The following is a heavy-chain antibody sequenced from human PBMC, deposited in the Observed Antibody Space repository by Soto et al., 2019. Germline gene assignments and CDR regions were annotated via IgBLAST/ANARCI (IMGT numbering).Heavy chain of an antibody. CDR3: TRDRSGTMLF. J-gene: IGHJ4*02. V-gene: IGHV3-7*01. CDR2: MNQDGSER. D-gene: IGHD1-7*01. CDR1: GFTFSNYW. Sequence: GGSLRLSCTASGFTFSNYWMSWVRQAPGEGLEWVANMNQDGSERYYVDSVKGRFTISRDNAKNSLYLQINSLRAEDTAIYYCTRDRSGTMLFWGQGTLVTVSS.